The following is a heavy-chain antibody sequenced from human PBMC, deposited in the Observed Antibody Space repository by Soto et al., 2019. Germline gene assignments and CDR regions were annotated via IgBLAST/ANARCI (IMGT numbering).Heavy chain of an antibody. V-gene: IGHV3-21*01. CDR2: ISGSGNYT. J-gene: IGHJ4*02. Sequence: GGSLRLSCAASGFTFSSYSMNWVRQAPGKGLEWVSSISGSGNYTDYADFLRGRFTISRDNAKTSLYLQMNSLRAEDTAVYYCAREGINNYNEYYFDSWGQGTVVTVSS. CDR1: GFTFSSYS. CDR3: AREGINNYNEYYFDS. D-gene: IGHD4-4*01.